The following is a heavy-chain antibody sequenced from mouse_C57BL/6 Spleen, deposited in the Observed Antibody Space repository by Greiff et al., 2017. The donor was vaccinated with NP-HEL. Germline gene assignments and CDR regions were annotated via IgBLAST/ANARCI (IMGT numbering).Heavy chain of an antibody. Sequence: VQLQQSGPELVKPGASVKISCKASGYAFSSSWMNWVKQRPGKGLEWIGRIYPGGGDTNYNGKFKGKATLTADKSSSTAYMPLSSLTSEDSAVYFCARDYGSTDFDYWGQGTTLTVSS. V-gene: IGHV1-82*01. CDR1: GYAFSSSW. CDR3: ARDYGSTDFDY. CDR2: IYPGGGDT. D-gene: IGHD1-1*01. J-gene: IGHJ2*01.